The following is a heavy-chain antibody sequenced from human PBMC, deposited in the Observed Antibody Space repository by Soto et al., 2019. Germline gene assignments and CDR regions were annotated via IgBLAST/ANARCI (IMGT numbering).Heavy chain of an antibody. D-gene: IGHD2-15*01. CDR1: GGSISSGGYY. J-gene: IGHJ4*02. CDR2: RYYSEST. V-gene: IGHV4-31*03. CDR3: ARTKCSGGSCYSWSLDY. Sequence: PAEPRSLTCTVSGGSISSGGYYWSWIRQLPGKGLEWIGHRYYSESTYYNPSLKSRVSISLDTSKNQFSLKLSFVTAADTAMYYCARTKCSGGSCYSWSLDYWGQGTPVTVSS.